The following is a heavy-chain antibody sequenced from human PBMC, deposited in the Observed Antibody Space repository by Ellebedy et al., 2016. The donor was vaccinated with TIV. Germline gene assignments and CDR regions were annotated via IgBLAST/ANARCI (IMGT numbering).Heavy chain of an antibody. J-gene: IGHJ4*02. CDR2: ISGSGGST. V-gene: IGHV3-23*01. Sequence: PGGSLRLSCAASGFTFSSYAMSWVRQAPGKGLEWVSAISGSGGSTYYADSVKCRFTISRDNSKNTLYLQMNSLRAEDTAVYYCANDKKELYSYGYVPDYWGQGTLVTVSS. CDR3: ANDKKELYSYGYVPDY. CDR1: GFTFSSYA. D-gene: IGHD5-18*01.